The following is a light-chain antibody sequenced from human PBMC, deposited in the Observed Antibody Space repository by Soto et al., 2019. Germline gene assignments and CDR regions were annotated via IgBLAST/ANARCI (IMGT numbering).Light chain of an antibody. CDR2: WAS. J-gene: IGKJ1*01. CDR3: QQYHSLPPT. V-gene: IGKV4-1*01. Sequence: DIVMTQSPDSLAVSLGERATINCKSSQNILYSSNNKNYLAWYQQKPGQPPKLLIYWASTRDSGVPDRFSGSGSGADFTLTISSLQAEDVAVYYCQQYHSLPPTFGQGTKVEIK. CDR1: QNILYSSNNKNY.